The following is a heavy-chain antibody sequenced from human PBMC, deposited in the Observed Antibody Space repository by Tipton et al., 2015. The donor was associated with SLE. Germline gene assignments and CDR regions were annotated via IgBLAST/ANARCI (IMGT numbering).Heavy chain of an antibody. J-gene: IGHJ3*02. Sequence: TLSLTCAVYGGSFSGYYWSWIRQPPGKGLEWIGEINHSGSTNYNPSLKSRVTISVDTSKNQFSLKLSSVTAADTAVYYCARRAYDSSGYYYVHAFDIWGQGTMVTVSS. CDR3: ARRAYDSSGYYYVHAFDI. D-gene: IGHD3-22*01. CDR1: GGSFSGYY. V-gene: IGHV4-34*01. CDR2: INHSGST.